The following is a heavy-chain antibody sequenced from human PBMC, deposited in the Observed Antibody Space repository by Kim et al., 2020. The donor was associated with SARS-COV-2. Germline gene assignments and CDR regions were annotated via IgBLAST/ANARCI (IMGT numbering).Heavy chain of an antibody. D-gene: IGHD1-7*01. V-gene: IGHV4-38-2*02. Sequence: SETLSLTCTVSGYSISSGYYWGWIRQPPGKGLEWIGSIYHSGSTYYNPSLKSRVTISVDTSKNQFSLKLSSVTAADTAVYYCARVGITGTTWWFDPWGQGTLVTVSS. J-gene: IGHJ5*02. CDR2: IYHSGST. CDR1: GYSISSGYY. CDR3: ARVGITGTTWWFDP.